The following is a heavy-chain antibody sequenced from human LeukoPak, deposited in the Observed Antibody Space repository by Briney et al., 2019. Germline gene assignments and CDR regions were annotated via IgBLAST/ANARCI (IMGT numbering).Heavy chain of an antibody. D-gene: IGHD6-19*01. CDR2: INANSGDT. Sequence: ASVKVSCKASGHTFTGYYMHWVRQAPGQGLEWMGWINANSGDTNYAQKFQGRVTMTRDTSISTAYMELRSLRSDDTAVYYCARAPYSSGWYLPWGYMDVWGKGTTVTISS. J-gene: IGHJ6*03. CDR3: ARAPYSSGWYLPWGYMDV. V-gene: IGHV1-2*02. CDR1: GHTFTGYY.